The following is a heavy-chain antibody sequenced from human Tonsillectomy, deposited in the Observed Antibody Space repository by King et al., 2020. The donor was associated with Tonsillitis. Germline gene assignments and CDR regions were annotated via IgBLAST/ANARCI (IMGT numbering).Heavy chain of an antibody. Sequence: QLQESGPGLVKPSETLSLTCTVSGGSISSSSYYWGWIRQPPGKGLEWIGSIYYSGSTYYNPSLKSRVTISVDTSKNQVSLKLSSVTAADTAVYYCARRVVVAATLHYFDYWGQGTLVTVSS. CDR2: IYYSGST. CDR1: GGSISSSSYY. J-gene: IGHJ4*02. V-gene: IGHV4-39*01. CDR3: ARRVVVAATLHYFDY. D-gene: IGHD2-15*01.